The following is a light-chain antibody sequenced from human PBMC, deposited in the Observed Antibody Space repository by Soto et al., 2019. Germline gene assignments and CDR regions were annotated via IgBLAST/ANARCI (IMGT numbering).Light chain of an antibody. CDR2: NDN. V-gene: IGLV3-21*02. CDR3: QVWDSSSDHYV. Sequence: VLTQPPSVSVAPGQTARITCGGNNIGSKSVHWYQQKPGQAPVLVVYNDNDRPSGIPEGFSGSNSGNAATLTISRVEAGDEADYYCQVWDSSSDHYVFGTGTKVTVL. J-gene: IGLJ1*01. CDR1: NIGSKS.